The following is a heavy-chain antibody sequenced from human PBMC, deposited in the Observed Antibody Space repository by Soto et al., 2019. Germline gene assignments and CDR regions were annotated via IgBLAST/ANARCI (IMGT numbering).Heavy chain of an antibody. CDR1: GFTFSSYV. CDR2: ISYDGSNK. J-gene: IGHJ6*02. CDR3: ARDPSYGPYYYGMDV. Sequence: QVQLLESGGGVVQPGRSLSLSCAASGFTFSSYVMHWVRQAPGKGLEWVAVISYDGSNKYYADSVKGRFTISRDNSKNTLYLQLNSLRAEDTAVYYCARDPSYGPYYYGMDVWGQGTTVSVSS. D-gene: IGHD3-16*01. V-gene: IGHV3-30-3*01.